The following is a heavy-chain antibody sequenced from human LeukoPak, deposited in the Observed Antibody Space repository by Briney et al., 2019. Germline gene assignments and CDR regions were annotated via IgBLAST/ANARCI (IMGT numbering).Heavy chain of an antibody. V-gene: IGHV3-21*01. Sequence: GGSLRLSCAASGFTFSSFSVNWVRQVPGKGLEWVSSISSSGTSTYYADSVKGRFTISRDNAKNSLYLQMNSPRAEDTALYYCARIGSSGVDYWGQGTLVTVSS. CDR1: GFTFSSFS. D-gene: IGHD6-19*01. J-gene: IGHJ4*02. CDR3: ARIGSSGVDY. CDR2: ISSSGTST.